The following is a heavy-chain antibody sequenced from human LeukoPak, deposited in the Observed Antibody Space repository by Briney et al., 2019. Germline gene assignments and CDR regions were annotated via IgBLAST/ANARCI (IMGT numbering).Heavy chain of an antibody. CDR2: ISWNSDTT. D-gene: IGHD3-10*01. V-gene: IGHV3-9*01. Sequence: GGSLSLSCAASGFTFDDFAMHWVRQSPGKGLEWVSGISWNSDTTAYADSVKGRFTISRDNANNSLYLLMNSLRSEDTAFYYCAKAPHYYTSATYWDDFENWGQGSLVTVSS. J-gene: IGHJ4*02. CDR3: AKAPHYYTSATYWDDFEN. CDR1: GFTFDDFA.